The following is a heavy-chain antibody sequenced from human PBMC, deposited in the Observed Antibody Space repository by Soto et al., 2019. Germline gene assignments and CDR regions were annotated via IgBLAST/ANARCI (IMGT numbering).Heavy chain of an antibody. J-gene: IGHJ6*02. Sequence: GASVKVSCKASGYTFTSYAMHWVRQAPGQRLEWMGWINAGNGNTKYSQKFQGRVTVTRDTSASTAYMELSSLRSEDTAVYYCASSGQLAPYYYYGMDVWGQGTTVTVSS. CDR2: INAGNGNT. D-gene: IGHD6-6*01. CDR1: GYTFTSYA. CDR3: ASSGQLAPYYYYGMDV. V-gene: IGHV1-3*01.